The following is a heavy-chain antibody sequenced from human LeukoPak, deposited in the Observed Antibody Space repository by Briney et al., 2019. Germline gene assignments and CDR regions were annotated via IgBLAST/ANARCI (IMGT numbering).Heavy chain of an antibody. Sequence: GESLKISCKGSGYNFTSYWIGWVRQMPGKGLEWMGIMYPGDSDTRYSPSFQGLVTISVDKSISTAYLQWSSLKASDTAMYYCARCYYDGSGYAFDIWGRGTMVTVSS. V-gene: IGHV5-51*01. J-gene: IGHJ3*02. CDR3: ARCYYDGSGYAFDI. CDR1: GYNFTSYW. D-gene: IGHD3-22*01. CDR2: MYPGDSDT.